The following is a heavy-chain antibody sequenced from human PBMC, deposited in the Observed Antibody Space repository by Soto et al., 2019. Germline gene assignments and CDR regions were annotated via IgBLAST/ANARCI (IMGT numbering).Heavy chain of an antibody. CDR3: ARRPLEHVLLWFGELSFDY. V-gene: IGHV4-39*01. D-gene: IGHD3-10*01. Sequence: QLQLQESGPGLVKPSETLSLTCTVSGGSISSSSYYWGWIRQPPGKGLEWIGSIYYSGSTYYNPYLECRVTISVDTSKNQCSLQLSSVTAADAAVYYCARRPLEHVLLWFGELSFDYWGQRTLVTVSS. CDR1: GGSISSSSYY. J-gene: IGHJ4*02. CDR2: IYYSGST.